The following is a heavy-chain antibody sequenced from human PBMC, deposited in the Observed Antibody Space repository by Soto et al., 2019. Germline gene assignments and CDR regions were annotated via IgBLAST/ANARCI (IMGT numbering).Heavy chain of an antibody. Sequence: GGSLRLSCAASGFTFSSYAMSWVRQAPGKGLEWVSAISGSGGSTYYADSVKGRFTISRDNSKNTLYLQMNSLRAEDTAVYYCAKVAHYCSSTSCYDYYYYYYMDVWGKGTTVTVSS. CDR1: GFTFSSYA. D-gene: IGHD2-2*01. V-gene: IGHV3-23*01. CDR2: ISGSGGST. J-gene: IGHJ6*03. CDR3: AKVAHYCSSTSCYDYYYYYYMDV.